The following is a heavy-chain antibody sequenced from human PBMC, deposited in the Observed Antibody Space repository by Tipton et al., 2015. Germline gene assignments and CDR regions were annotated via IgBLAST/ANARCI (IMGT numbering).Heavy chain of an antibody. Sequence: LRLSCTVSGTPISSGAYYWSWIRQYPGKGLEWIGYIYYSGSAYYNPSLKSRVTISVDTSKNQFSLKLNSVTAADTAVYYCASRRYYEPMYFDYWGQGTLVTVSS. D-gene: IGHD3-10*01. CDR2: IYYSGSA. CDR3: ASRRYYEPMYFDY. CDR1: GTPISSGAYY. J-gene: IGHJ4*02. V-gene: IGHV4-30-4*08.